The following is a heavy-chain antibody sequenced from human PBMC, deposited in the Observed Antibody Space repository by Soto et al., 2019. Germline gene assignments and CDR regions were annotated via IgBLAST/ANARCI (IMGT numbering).Heavy chain of an antibody. Sequence: QVQLVQSGAEVRKPGSSVKVSCTASGDTFNFYTISWVRQAPGQGLEWMGRVIPMLSMSNYAQKFQGRVTISADKSTSTAYMALSSLRSDDTAVYYCATNYGSGSTHFDSWGQGTLVTVSS. CDR2: VIPMLSMS. J-gene: IGHJ4*02. V-gene: IGHV1-69*02. D-gene: IGHD3-10*01. CDR1: GDTFNFYT. CDR3: ATNYGSGSTHFDS.